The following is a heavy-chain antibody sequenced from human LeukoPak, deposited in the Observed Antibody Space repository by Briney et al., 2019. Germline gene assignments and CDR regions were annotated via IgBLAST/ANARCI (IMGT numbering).Heavy chain of an antibody. CDR2: ISTYNGDT. D-gene: IGHD1-20*01. CDR3: ARSGITDYYYYYMDV. Sequence: ASVKVSCKASDYTFTSYGISWVRQAPGQGLEWMGWISTYNGDTDYAQKLQGRVTMTADTSTSTAYMELRSLRSEDTAVYYCARSGITDYYYYYMDVWGKGTTVTVSS. CDR1: DYTFTSYG. J-gene: IGHJ6*03. V-gene: IGHV1-18*01.